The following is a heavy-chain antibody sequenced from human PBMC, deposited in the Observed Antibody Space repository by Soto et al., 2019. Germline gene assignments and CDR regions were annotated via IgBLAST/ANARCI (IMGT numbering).Heavy chain of an antibody. CDR3: ARDVSGPGATYVMDA. D-gene: IGHD2-2*01. V-gene: IGHV1-46*01. J-gene: IGHJ6*02. CDR1: GYILSSYC. Sequence: ASVKVSCKASGYILSSYCIYWVRQAPGQGLQWMGIINPGGGRTAYAQKFQGRVTLTRDMSTSTVYMELTSLTYDDTAVYYCARDVSGPGATYVMDAWGQGTTVTVSS. CDR2: INPGGGRT.